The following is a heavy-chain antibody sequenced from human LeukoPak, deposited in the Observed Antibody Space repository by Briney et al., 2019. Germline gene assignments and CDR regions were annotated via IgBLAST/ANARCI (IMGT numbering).Heavy chain of an antibody. J-gene: IGHJ4*02. Sequence: ASVKVSCKASGYTFTGYYMHWVRQAPGQGVEWMGWINPNSGGTNYAQKFQGRVTMTRDTSISTAYMELSRLRSDDTAVYYCASIYLGYCSGGSCPFIDYWGQGTLVTVSS. CDR2: INPNSGGT. CDR3: ASIYLGYCSGGSCPFIDY. V-gene: IGHV1-2*02. CDR1: GYTFTGYY. D-gene: IGHD2-15*01.